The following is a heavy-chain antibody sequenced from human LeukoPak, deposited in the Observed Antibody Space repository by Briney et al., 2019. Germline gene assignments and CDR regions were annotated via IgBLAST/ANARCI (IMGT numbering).Heavy chain of an antibody. V-gene: IGHV2-5*01. CDR1: GFSLSTSGVG. CDR3: AHTPRAFGVVTRYFDY. D-gene: IGHD3-3*01. J-gene: IGHJ4*02. Sequence: SGPTLVNPTQTLTLTCTFSGFSLSTSGVGVGWIRQPPGKALEWLALIYWNDDKRYSPSLKSRLTITKDTSKNQVVLTMTNMDPVDTATYYCAHTPRAFGVVTRYFDYWGQGTLVTVSS. CDR2: IYWNDDK.